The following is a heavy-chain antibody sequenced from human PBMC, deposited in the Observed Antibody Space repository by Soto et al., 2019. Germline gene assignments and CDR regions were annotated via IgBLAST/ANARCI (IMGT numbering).Heavy chain of an antibody. CDR1: GYTFTSYG. CDR3: AIRYYGMDV. J-gene: IGHJ6*02. Sequence: ASVKVSCKASGYTFTSYGISWVRQAPGQGLEWMGWISAYNGNTNYAQKLQGRVTMTTDTSTSTASMELRSLRSDDTAVYYCAIRYYGMDVWGQGTTVTVSS. CDR2: ISAYNGNT. V-gene: IGHV1-18*04.